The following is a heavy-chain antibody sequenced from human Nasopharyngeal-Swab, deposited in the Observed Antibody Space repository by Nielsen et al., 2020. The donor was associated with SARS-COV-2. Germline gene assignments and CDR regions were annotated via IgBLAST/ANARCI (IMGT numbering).Heavy chain of an antibody. Sequence: LRLSCSVSGGSISRSASYWGWIRQPPGKGLEWIGSVIYIGSGYSNPSPKSRVAISVDTSTNKFSLTLSSVTAADTAVYYCARHATNWFDPWGQGTLVIVSS. CDR2: VIYIGSG. CDR3: ARHATNWFDP. J-gene: IGHJ5*02. CDR1: GGSISRSASY. D-gene: IGHD2-8*01. V-gene: IGHV4-39*01.